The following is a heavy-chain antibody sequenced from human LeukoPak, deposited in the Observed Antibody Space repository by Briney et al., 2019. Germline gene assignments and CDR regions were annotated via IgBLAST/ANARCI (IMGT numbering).Heavy chain of an antibody. CDR2: ISSSGSTI. CDR3: ARGSSQHDGIDY. D-gene: IGHD1-14*01. CDR1: GFTFSSYE. Sequence: PGGFLRLSCAASGFTFSSYEMNWVRQAPGKGLEWVSYISSSGSTIYHADSVKGRFTISRDNAKNSPYLQMNSLRAEDTAVYYCARGSSQHDGIDYWGQGTLVTVSS. J-gene: IGHJ4*02. V-gene: IGHV3-48*03.